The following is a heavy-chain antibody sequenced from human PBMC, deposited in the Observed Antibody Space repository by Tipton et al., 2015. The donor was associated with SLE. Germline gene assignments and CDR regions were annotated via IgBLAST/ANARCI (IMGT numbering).Heavy chain of an antibody. D-gene: IGHD3-3*01. J-gene: IGHJ4*02. CDR2: INHSGNT. CDR1: GGSFSGYY. CDR3: ARAPPGNFWSASYSGSPFDY. V-gene: IGHV4-34*01. Sequence: TLSLTCAVYGGSFSGYYWSWIRQPPGKGLEWIGEINHSGNTNYMPSLKSRVTVSVDRTKNQFSLIVSSVIAADTAVYYCARAPPGNFWSASYSGSPFDYWGQGTLVTVSP.